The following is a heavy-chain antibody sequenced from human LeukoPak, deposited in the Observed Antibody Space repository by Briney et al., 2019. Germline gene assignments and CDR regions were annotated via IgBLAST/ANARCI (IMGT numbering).Heavy chain of an antibody. V-gene: IGHV1-24*01. CDR1: GYTLTELS. CDR3: ARESGFYGSGTRY. J-gene: IGHJ4*02. Sequence: ASVKVSCKVSGYTLTELSMHWVRQAPGKGLEWMGGFDPEDGETIYAQKFQGRVTMTRNPSISTAYMELSGLRSEDTAVYYCARESGFYGSGTRYWGQGTLVTVSS. CDR2: FDPEDGET. D-gene: IGHD3-10*01.